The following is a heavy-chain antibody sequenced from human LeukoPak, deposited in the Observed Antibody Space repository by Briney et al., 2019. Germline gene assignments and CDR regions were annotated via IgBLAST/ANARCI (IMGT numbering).Heavy chain of an antibody. CDR1: GYTFTSYY. CDR3: ARAFYYDSSGYYSGASDY. D-gene: IGHD3-22*01. CDR2: INPSGGST. Sequence: ASVKVSCKASGYTFTSYYMHWVRQAPGQGLEWMGIINPSGGSTSYAQKFQGRVTMTRDTSTSTVYMELCSLRSEDTAVYYCARAFYYDSSGYYSGASDYWGQGTLVTVSS. J-gene: IGHJ4*02. V-gene: IGHV1-46*01.